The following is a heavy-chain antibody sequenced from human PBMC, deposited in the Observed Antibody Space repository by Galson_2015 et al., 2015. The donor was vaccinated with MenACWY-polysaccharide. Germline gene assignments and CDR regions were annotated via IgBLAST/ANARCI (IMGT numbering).Heavy chain of an antibody. J-gene: IGHJ4*01. CDR1: GFTFSSYG. D-gene: IGHD3-10*01. CDR3: AKGASGSYYPFDD. CDR2: ISGGGGTT. Sequence: SLRLSCAASGFTFSSYGMSWVRQAPGKGLEWVSIISGGGGTTYYADSVKGRFTISRDNSKDTLYLQMNSLRAEDTAIYYCAKGASGSYYPFDDWGHGTLVTVSS. V-gene: IGHV3-23*01.